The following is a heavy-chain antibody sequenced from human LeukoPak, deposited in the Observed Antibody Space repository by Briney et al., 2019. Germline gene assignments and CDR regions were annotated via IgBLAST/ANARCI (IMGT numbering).Heavy chain of an antibody. J-gene: IGHJ4*02. CDR3: ARLTGSGLDY. CDR1: GGSIRSESYY. D-gene: IGHD3-10*01. V-gene: IGHV4-61*02. Sequence: SQTLSLTCSVSGGSIRSESYYWSWIRQPAGKGLEWIGRIYSSGSSKFNPSLKSRVTISIDTSKNQFSLNLSSVTAADTAVYYCARLTGSGLDYWGQGTLVTVSS. CDR2: IYSSGSS.